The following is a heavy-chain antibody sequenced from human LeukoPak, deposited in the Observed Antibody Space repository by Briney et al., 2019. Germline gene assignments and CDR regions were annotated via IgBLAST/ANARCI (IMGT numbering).Heavy chain of an antibody. D-gene: IGHD2-2*01. CDR3: ARDGLGYCSSTSCLYWFDP. CDR1: GYTFTGYY. Sequence: ASVKVSCKASGYTFTGYYMHWVRQAPGQGPEWMGWINPNSGGTNYVQKFQGRVTMTRDTSISTAYMELSRLRSDDTAVYYCARDGLGYCSSTSCLYWFDPWGQGTLVTVSS. V-gene: IGHV1-2*02. J-gene: IGHJ5*02. CDR2: INPNSGGT.